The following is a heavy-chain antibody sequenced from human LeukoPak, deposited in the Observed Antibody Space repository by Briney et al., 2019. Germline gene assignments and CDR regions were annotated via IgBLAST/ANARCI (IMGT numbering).Heavy chain of an antibody. CDR2: INYSGNG. J-gene: IGHJ4*02. CDR1: GRSIGGSSYY. V-gene: IGHV4-39*01. CDR3: ARHLTTWGDN. Sequence: PSETLSLTCAVSGRSIGGSSYYWGWIRQPPGEGLEWIGSINYSGNGYYNPSLKGRLTMSVDTSKNHFSLKLTSVTAADSGLYYCARHLTTWGDNWGQGTVVIVSS. D-gene: IGHD4-17*01.